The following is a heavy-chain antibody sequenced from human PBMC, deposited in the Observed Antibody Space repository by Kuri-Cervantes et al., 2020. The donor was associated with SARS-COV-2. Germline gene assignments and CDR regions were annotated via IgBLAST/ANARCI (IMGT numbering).Heavy chain of an antibody. CDR3: ARDSIVDDAFDI. CDR1: GFTFSSYE. J-gene: IGHJ3*02. Sequence: LSLTCAASGFTFSSYEMNWVRQAPGKGLEWVSYISSSGSTIYYADSVKGRFTISRDNAKNSLYLQMNSLRAEDTAVYYCARDSIVDDAFDIWGQGTMVTVSS. D-gene: IGHD2-15*01. V-gene: IGHV3-48*03. CDR2: ISSSGSTI.